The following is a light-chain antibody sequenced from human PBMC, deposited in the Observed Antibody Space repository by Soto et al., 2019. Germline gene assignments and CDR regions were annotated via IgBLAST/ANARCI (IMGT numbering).Light chain of an antibody. CDR3: SSWDDSLDGPV. Sequence: QSVLTQPPSASATPGQTVTISCSGRYSNIGSNFVSWYQRLPGTAPKLHIYSINQRPSGVPDRFSGSKSGTSASLTISGLQSEDEADYFCSSWDDSLDGPVFGGGTKVTVL. J-gene: IGLJ3*02. CDR2: SIN. CDR1: YSNIGSNF. V-gene: IGLV1-44*01.